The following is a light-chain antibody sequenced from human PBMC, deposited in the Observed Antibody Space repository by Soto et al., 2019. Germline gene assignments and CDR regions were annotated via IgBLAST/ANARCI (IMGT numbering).Light chain of an antibody. CDR2: DVS. V-gene: IGLV2-14*01. J-gene: IGLJ1*01. CDR1: SSDVGGYNY. CDR3: SSYTSSSTLV. Sequence: QSVLTPPAPVSGSPGPSITISCPGTSSDVGGYNYVSWYQQHPGKAPKLMIYDVSNRPSGVSNRFSGSKSGNTASLTISGLQAEDEADYYCSSYTSSSTLVFGTGTKVTVL.